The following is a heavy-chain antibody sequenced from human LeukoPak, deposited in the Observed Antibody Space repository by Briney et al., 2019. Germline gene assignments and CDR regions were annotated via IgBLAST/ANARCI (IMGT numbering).Heavy chain of an antibody. CDR3: AREPNDGIVVVPAASRGCSYASGY. CDR1: GFTFSSYS. D-gene: IGHD2-2*01. CDR2: ISSSSSYI. V-gene: IGHV3-21*01. Sequence: PGGSLRLSCAASGFTFSSYSMNWVRQAPGKGLEWVSSISSSSSYIYYADSVKGRFTISRDNAKNSLYLQMNSLRAEDTAVYYCAREPNDGIVVVPAASRGCSYASGYWGQGTLVTVSS. J-gene: IGHJ4*02.